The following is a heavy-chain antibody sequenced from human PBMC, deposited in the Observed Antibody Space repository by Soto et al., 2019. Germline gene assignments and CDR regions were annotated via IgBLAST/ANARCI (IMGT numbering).Heavy chain of an antibody. CDR3: ARGSSSSGFYYYGMDV. V-gene: IGHV5-51*01. J-gene: IGHJ6*02. CDR2: IYPGDSDT. D-gene: IGHD6-6*01. CDR1: GYSFTSYW. Sequence: GESLKISCKGSGYSFTSYWIGWVRQMPGKGLEWMGIIYPGDSDTRYSPSFQGQVTISADKSISTAYLQWSSLKASDTAMYYCARGSSSSGFYYYGMDVWGQGTTVTVSS.